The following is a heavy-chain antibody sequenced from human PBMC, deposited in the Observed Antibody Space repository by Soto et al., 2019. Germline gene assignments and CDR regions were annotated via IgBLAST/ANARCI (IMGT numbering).Heavy chain of an antibody. D-gene: IGHD6-19*01. J-gene: IGHJ6*02. CDR2: IIPIFGTA. V-gene: IGHV1-69*01. CDR1: GGTFSSYA. Sequence: QVQLVQSGAEVKKPGSSVKVSCKASGGTFSSYAISWVRQAPGQGLEWMGGIIPIFGTANYAQKFQGRVTITADESTSTAYMELSSLRSEDTAVSYCARDRQQWLTPSREYYYGMDVWGQGTTVTVSS. CDR3: ARDRQQWLTPSREYYYGMDV.